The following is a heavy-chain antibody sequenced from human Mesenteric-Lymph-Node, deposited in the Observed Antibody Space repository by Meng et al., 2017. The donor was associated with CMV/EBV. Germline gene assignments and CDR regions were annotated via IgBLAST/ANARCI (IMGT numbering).Heavy chain of an antibody. Sequence: SETLSLTCAVYGGSFSGYYWSWIRQPPGKGREWIGEINHSGITNYNQSLKSRVTISVDTSKNHFSLKLSSVTAADTAVYYCARVSSFVGSGWYGHAKYYYYGMDVWGQGTTVTVSS. J-gene: IGHJ6*02. CDR3: ARVSSFVGSGWYGHAKYYYYGMDV. CDR1: GGSFSGYY. CDR2: INHSGIT. D-gene: IGHD6-19*01. V-gene: IGHV4-34*01.